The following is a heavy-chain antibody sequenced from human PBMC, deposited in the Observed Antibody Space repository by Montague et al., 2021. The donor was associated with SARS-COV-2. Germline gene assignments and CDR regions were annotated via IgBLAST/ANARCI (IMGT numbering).Heavy chain of an antibody. CDR3: AKEGDYDILTGYYPNRRYFDY. V-gene: IGHV3-33*06. D-gene: IGHD3-9*01. CDR2: IWYDGSNK. Sequence: SLRLSCAASGFTFSSYGMHWVRQAPGKGLEWVAVIWYDGSNKYYADSVKGQFTISRDNSKNTLYLQMNSLRAEDTAVYYCAKEGDYDILTGYYPNRRYFDYWGQGTLVTVSS. J-gene: IGHJ4*02. CDR1: GFTFSSYG.